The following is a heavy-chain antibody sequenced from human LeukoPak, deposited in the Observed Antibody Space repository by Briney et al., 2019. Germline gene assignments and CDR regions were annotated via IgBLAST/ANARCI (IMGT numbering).Heavy chain of an antibody. CDR1: CYTFSNYW. J-gene: IGHJ6*03. Sequence: GESLQISCQGSCYTFSNYWIAWGRRMPGNGLEWMGIIYPGDSDTKYSPSFQGQVSISADKSINTAYLQWTRVKASDTAIYYCARLGAPYYYYYMDVWGRGTPVTVSS. CDR2: IYPGDSDT. V-gene: IGHV5-51*01. CDR3: ARLGAPYYYYYMDV. D-gene: IGHD4/OR15-4a*01.